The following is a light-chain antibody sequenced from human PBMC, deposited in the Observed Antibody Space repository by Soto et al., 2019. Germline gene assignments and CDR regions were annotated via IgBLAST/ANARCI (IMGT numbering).Light chain of an antibody. CDR1: QNVDSNY. V-gene: IGKV3-20*01. Sequence: VVLTQSPGTLSLSPGERATLSCRASQNVDSNYLAWYQQTPGQAPRLLIYGASTRATGIPVRFSGSASGTEFTLTISSLQSEDFAVYYCQQYGSSGTFGQGSKVAI. CDR3: QQYGSSGT. J-gene: IGKJ1*01. CDR2: GAS.